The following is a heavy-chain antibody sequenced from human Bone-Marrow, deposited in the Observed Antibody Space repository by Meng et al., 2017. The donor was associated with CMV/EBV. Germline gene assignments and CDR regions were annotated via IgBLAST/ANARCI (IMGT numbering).Heavy chain of an antibody. CDR2: ISSSSSYI. Sequence: GESLKISCAASGFTFSSYSMNWVRQAPGKGLEWVSSISSSSSYIYYADSVKGRFTISRDNAKNSLYLQMNSLRAEDTAVYYCARVLPIVVVPAANAPDYYYYYGMDVWGQGTTVTVSS. CDR1: GFTFSSYS. J-gene: IGHJ6*02. CDR3: ARVLPIVVVPAANAPDYYYYYGMDV. D-gene: IGHD2-2*01. V-gene: IGHV3-21*01.